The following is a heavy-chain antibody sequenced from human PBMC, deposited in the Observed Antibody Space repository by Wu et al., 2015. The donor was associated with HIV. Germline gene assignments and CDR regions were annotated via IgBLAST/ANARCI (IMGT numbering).Heavy chain of an antibody. J-gene: IGHJ3*01. V-gene: IGHV1-2*02. D-gene: IGHD1-14*01. CDR3: ARDLRKSTAFDL. CDR1: GYTFTDYF. Sequence: QVHLVQSGTEVKKPGASVRVSCKASGYTFTDYFVHWVRQAPGQNFEWMGWTNVNTGGTNYAPKFQGRVTMTRDTSISTAYIELSGLTSDDTAVYYCARDLRKSTAFDLWGQGTVVTVSS. CDR2: TNVNTGGT.